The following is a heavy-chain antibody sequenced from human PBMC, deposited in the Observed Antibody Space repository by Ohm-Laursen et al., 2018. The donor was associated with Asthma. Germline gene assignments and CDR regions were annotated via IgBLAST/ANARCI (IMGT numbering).Heavy chain of an antibody. Sequence: SLRLSCAASGFTFSSYGMHWVRQAPGKGPEWVAVISSDGRDKYYADFVQGRFTVSRDDSKNTLYLQLNSLRTEDTAVFFCARMRLDYSGYYSFDYWGQGTLVTVSS. J-gene: IGHJ4*02. V-gene: IGHV3-30*03. CDR1: GFTFSSYG. D-gene: IGHD3-22*01. CDR2: ISSDGRDK. CDR3: ARMRLDYSGYYSFDY.